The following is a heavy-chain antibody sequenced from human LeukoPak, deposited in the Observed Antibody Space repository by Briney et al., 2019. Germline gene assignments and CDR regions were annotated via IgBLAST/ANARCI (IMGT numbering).Heavy chain of an antibody. Sequence: SETLSLTCAVYGGSFSGYYWSWIRQPPGKGLEWIGEINHSGSTNYNPSLKSRVTISVDTSKNQFSLKLSSVTAADTAVYYCARDLRYFDPKNAFDIWGQGTMVTVSS. D-gene: IGHD3-9*01. V-gene: IGHV4-34*01. CDR2: INHSGST. J-gene: IGHJ3*02. CDR3: ARDLRYFDPKNAFDI. CDR1: GGSFSGYY.